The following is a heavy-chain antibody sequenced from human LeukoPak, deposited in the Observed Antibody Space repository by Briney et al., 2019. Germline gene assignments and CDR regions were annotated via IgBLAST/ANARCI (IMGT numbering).Heavy chain of an antibody. CDR3: IRGAFDI. Sequence: PGRSLRLSCAASAFTVITYWIHWGRHAAGEGLMCVSRVTSDASSTRYADHVKGRFTISRDNAKNTLYLQMNSLRAEDKAMYYCIRGAFDIWGQGTMVTVSS. CDR2: VTSDASST. J-gene: IGHJ3*02. CDR1: AFTVITYW. V-gene: IGHV3-74*01.